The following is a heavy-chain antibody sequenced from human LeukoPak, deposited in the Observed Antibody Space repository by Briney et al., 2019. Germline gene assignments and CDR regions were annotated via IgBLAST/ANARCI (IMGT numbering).Heavy chain of an antibody. CDR2: IYPGDSDT. J-gene: IGHJ4*02. CDR1: GYTFTNYW. CDR3: ARRMYGDYQDYFDF. D-gene: IGHD4-17*01. V-gene: IGHV5-51*01. Sequence: GESLKISCQGSGYTFTNYWIGWVRQMSGKGLEWMGIIYPGDSDTRHSPSFQGQVTISADKSISTAYLQWSSLKASDTAVYYCARRMYGDYQDYFDFWGQGTLVTVSS.